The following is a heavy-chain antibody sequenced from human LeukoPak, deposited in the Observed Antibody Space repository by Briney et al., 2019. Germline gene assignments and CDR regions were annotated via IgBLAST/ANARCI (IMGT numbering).Heavy chain of an antibody. Sequence: SETLSLTCTVSGGSISSSSYHWGWLRQPPGTGLEWVGYIYYSGSTNYNPSLKSRVTISVDTSKNQFSLKLSSVTAADTALYYCARAKITAADLDRPFDPWGQGTLVTVSS. CDR2: IYYSGST. D-gene: IGHD6-13*01. J-gene: IGHJ5*02. V-gene: IGHV4-61*05. CDR3: ARAKITAADLDRPFDP. CDR1: GGSISSSSYH.